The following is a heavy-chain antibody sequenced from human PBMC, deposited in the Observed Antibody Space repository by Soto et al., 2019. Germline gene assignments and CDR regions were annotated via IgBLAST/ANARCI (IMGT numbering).Heavy chain of an antibody. D-gene: IGHD3-22*01. Sequence: PGGSLRLSCAASGFTFSSYAMSWVRQAPGKGLEWVSAISGSGGSTYYADSVKGRFTISRDNSKNTLYLQMNSLRAEDTAVYYCAKDRKKGLRIYYDSSGYPESDAFDIWGKGTMVTVPS. J-gene: IGHJ3*02. CDR1: GFTFSSYA. CDR2: ISGSGGST. V-gene: IGHV3-23*01. CDR3: AKDRKKGLRIYYDSSGYPESDAFDI.